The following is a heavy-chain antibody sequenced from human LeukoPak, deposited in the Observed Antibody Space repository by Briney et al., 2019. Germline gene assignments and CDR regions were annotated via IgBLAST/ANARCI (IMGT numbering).Heavy chain of an antibody. D-gene: IGHD3-22*01. CDR1: GFTFDDYG. J-gene: IGHJ3*02. Sequence: GGSLRLSCAASGFTFDDYGMSWVRQAPGKGLEWVSGINWNGGSTGYADSVEGRFTISRDNAKNSLYLQMNSLRAEDTALYYCARDMEAMIVVVNDAFDIWGQGTMVTVSS. V-gene: IGHV3-20*04. CDR2: INWNGGST. CDR3: ARDMEAMIVVVNDAFDI.